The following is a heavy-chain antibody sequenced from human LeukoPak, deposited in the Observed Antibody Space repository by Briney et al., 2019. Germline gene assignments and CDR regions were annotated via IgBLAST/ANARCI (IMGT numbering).Heavy chain of an antibody. J-gene: IGHJ3*02. CDR3: ARDHGSESGAFDI. CDR1: SGSISSYY. D-gene: IGHD1-26*01. CDR2: ICYSGTT. Sequence: SETLSLTCTVSSGSISSYYWSWIRQPPGKGLEWVGYICYSGTTNYNPSLKSRVTISIDTSKNQFSLKLSSVTAADTAVYYCARDHGSESGAFDIWGQGTMVTVSA. V-gene: IGHV4-59*01.